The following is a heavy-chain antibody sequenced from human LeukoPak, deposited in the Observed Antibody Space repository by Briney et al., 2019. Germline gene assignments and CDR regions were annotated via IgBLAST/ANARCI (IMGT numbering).Heavy chain of an antibody. CDR2: VRYDGSKK. J-gene: IGHJ4*02. CDR3: AKIPVEPGPVG. Sequence: GGSLRLSCAASGFTFSTYGMHWVCQAPGKGPEWVAFVRYDGSKKYYVDSVKGRFTISRDNSKNALYLQMNSLRAEDTAVYYCAKIPVEPGPVGWGQGTLVTVSS. CDR1: GFTFSTYG. V-gene: IGHV3-30*02. D-gene: IGHD5-24*01.